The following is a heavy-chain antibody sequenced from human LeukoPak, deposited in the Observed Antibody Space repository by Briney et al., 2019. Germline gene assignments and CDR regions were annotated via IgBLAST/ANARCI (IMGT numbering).Heavy chain of an antibody. CDR1: GGSSSGYY. Sequence: SEPLSLTCAVYGGSSSGYYWSWIRQPPGKGLEWIGEINHSGSTNYNPSLKSRVTISVDTSKNQFSLKLSSVTAADTAVYYCAKVPFPSGSSLDYWGQGTLVTVSS. CDR2: INHSGST. J-gene: IGHJ4*02. D-gene: IGHD3-10*01. V-gene: IGHV4-34*01. CDR3: AKVPFPSGSSLDY.